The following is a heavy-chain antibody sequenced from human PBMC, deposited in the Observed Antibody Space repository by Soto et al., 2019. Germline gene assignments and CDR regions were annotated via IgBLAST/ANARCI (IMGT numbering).Heavy chain of an antibody. CDR2: ISSSGSTI. CDR3: ARDAPEYSPGYSSGWYSGMDV. Sequence: GGSLRLSCAASGFTFSSYEMNWVRQAPGKGLEWVSYISSSGSTIYYADSVKGRFTISRDNAKNSLYLQMNSLRAEDTAVYYCARDAPEYSPGYSSGWYSGMDVWGQGTTVTVSS. CDR1: GFTFSSYE. J-gene: IGHJ6*02. D-gene: IGHD6-19*01. V-gene: IGHV3-48*03.